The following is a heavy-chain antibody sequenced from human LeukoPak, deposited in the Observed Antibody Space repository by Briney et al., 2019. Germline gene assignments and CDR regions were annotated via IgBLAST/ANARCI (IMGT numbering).Heavy chain of an antibody. J-gene: IGHJ4*02. CDR1: GFTFSSYS. V-gene: IGHV3-21*04. CDR3: ARAYYGDYRFDY. D-gene: IGHD4-17*01. CDR2: ISSSSSYI. Sequence: GGSLRLSCAASGFTFSSYSMNWVRQAPAKGLECVSSISSSSSYIYYADSVRGRFTISRDNAKNSLYLQMNSLRAEDTAVYYCARAYYGDYRFDYWGQGTLVTVSS.